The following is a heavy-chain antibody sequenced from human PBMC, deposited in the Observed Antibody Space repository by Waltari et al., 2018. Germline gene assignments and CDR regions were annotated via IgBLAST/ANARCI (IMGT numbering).Heavy chain of an antibody. CDR2: IYHSGST. CDR1: GYSISSVSC. J-gene: IGHJ5*02. CDR3: ARSGIAASNWFDP. Sequence: QVQLQESGPGLAKPSETLSLTCAVSGYSISSVSCWGLIRQPPGKGLAWIGSIYHSGSTYYNPSLKSRVTISVDTSKNQFSLKLSTVTAADTAVYYCARSGIAASNWFDPWGQGTLVTVSS. D-gene: IGHD6-13*01. V-gene: IGHV4-38-2*01.